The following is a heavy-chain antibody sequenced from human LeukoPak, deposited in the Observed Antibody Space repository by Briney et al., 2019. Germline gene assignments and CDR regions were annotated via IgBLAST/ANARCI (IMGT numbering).Heavy chain of an antibody. CDR3: ARDREAARYDY. CDR1: GSTFSSYG. CDR2: IWYDGSNK. J-gene: IGHJ4*02. V-gene: IGHV3-33*01. D-gene: IGHD6-6*01. Sequence: PGGSLRLSCAASGSTFSSYGMHWVRQAPGKGLEWVAVIWYDGSNKYYADSVKGRFTISRDNSKNTLYLQMNSLRAEDTAVYYCARDREAARYDYWGQGTLVTVSS.